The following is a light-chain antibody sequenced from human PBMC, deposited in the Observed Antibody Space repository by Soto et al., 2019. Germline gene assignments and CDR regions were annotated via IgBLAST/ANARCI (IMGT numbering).Light chain of an antibody. CDR2: LTSDGSH. Sequence: QPVLTQAPSASASLGGSVKLTCTLSGGHNTYAITWHQKKPLKGPRYLMKLTSDGSHTKGDGIPDRFLGSSSGAERYLTISGLQSEDEADYYCQTWDNHIQLFGGGTKLTVL. J-gene: IGLJ2*01. V-gene: IGLV4-69*01. CDR3: QTWDNHIQL. CDR1: GGHNTYA.